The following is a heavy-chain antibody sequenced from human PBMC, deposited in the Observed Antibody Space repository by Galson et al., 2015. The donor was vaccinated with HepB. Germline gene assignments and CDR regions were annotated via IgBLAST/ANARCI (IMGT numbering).Heavy chain of an antibody. V-gene: IGHV3-30*18. CDR2: ISYDGSNK. D-gene: IGHD6-6*01. J-gene: IGHJ3*02. Sequence: SLRLSCAASGFTFSSYGMHWVRQAPGKGLEWVAVISYDGSNKYYADSVKGRFTISRDNSKNTLYLQMNSLRAEDTAVYYCAKDMYSSSSGDDAFDIWGQGTMVTVSS. CDR3: AKDMYSSSSGDDAFDI. CDR1: GFTFSSYG.